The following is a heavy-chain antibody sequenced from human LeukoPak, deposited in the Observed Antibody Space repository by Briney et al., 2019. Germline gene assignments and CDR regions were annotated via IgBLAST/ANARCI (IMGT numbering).Heavy chain of an antibody. D-gene: IGHD3-10*01. CDR1: GGSFSGYY. CDR2: INHSGST. V-gene: IGHV4-34*01. CDR3: ARRAPQYYYGSGSYWVHLGYMDV. J-gene: IGHJ6*03. Sequence: SETLSLTCAVYGGSFSGYYWSWIRQPPGKGLEWIGEINHSGSTNYNPSLKSRVTISVDTSKNQFSLKLSSVTAADTAVYYCARRAPQYYYGSGSYWVHLGYMDVWGKGTTVTISS.